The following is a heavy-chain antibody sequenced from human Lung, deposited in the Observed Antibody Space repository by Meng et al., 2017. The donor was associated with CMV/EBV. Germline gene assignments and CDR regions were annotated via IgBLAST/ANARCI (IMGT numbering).Heavy chain of an antibody. V-gene: IGHV3-30*02. CDR2: IRHDGTNK. CDR3: TKDLLLFGGPNAYFDQ. Sequence: GGSLRLSCAAYGFRFDDYGMHWVRQTPGKGLEWVAFIRHDGTNKFYGDSVKGRFTISRNNTKNTVYLQMNSLRPEETAVYYCTKDLLLFGGPNAYFDQWGQGTLVTVSS. CDR1: GFRFDDYG. J-gene: IGHJ4*02. D-gene: IGHD3-16*01.